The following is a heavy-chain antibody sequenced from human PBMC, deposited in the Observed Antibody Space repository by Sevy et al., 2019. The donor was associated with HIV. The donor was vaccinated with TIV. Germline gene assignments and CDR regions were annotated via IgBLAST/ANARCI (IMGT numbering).Heavy chain of an antibody. CDR2: IKQDGSEK. CDR1: GLTFSTYW. J-gene: IGHJ4*02. Sequence: GGSLRLSCAASGLTFSTYWMTWLRQAPGKGLEWVASIKQDGSEKYYVDSVKGRSIISRENANNSLSLQMNSLRAEDTAVFYCARGGSYFDYWGQGALVTVSS. V-gene: IGHV3-7*01. CDR3: ARGGSYFDY. D-gene: IGHD1-1*01.